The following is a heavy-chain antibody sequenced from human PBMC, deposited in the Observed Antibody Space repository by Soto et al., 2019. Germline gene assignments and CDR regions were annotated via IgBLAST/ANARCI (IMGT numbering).Heavy chain of an antibody. V-gene: IGHV3-53*01. D-gene: IGHD3-10*01. Sequence: ESGGGLIQPGGSLRLSCAASDFNFIRKYMIWVRQAPGKGLEWVSILYSGGTTYYADSVKGRFTISRDTSENTLYLQMNSLRAEDTAVYYCARGLYDSGSFYFDFWGQGTLVTVSS. CDR3: ARGLYDSGSFYFDF. CDR2: LYSGGTT. CDR1: DFNFIRKY. J-gene: IGHJ4*02.